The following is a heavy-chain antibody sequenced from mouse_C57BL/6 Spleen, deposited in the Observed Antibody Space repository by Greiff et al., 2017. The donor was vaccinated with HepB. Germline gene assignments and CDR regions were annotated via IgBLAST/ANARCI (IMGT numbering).Heavy chain of an antibody. V-gene: IGHV1-19*01. J-gene: IGHJ3*01. CDR2: INPYNGGT. CDR3: ARAFITTVVGRFAY. CDR1: GYTFTDYY. Sequence: VQLQQSGPVLVKPGASVKMSCKASGYTFTDYYMNWVKQSHGKSLEWIGVINPYNGGTSYNQKFKGKATLTVDKSSSTAYMELNSLTSEDSAVYYCARAFITTVVGRFAYWGQGTLVTVSA. D-gene: IGHD1-1*01.